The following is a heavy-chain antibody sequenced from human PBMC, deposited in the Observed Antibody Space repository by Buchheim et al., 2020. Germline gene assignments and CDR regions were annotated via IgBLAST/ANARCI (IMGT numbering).Heavy chain of an antibody. D-gene: IGHD5-18*01. J-gene: IGHJ6*02. CDR3: ARDAAMVRDYYYGMDV. V-gene: IGHV3-7*01. CDR1: GFTFSSYW. Sequence: EVQLVESGGGLVQPGGSLRLSCAASGFTFSSYWMSWVRQAPGKGLEWVANIKQDGSEKYYVDSVKGRFTISRDNAKNSLYLQMDSLRAEDTAVYYCARDAAMVRDYYYGMDVWGQGTT. CDR2: IKQDGSEK.